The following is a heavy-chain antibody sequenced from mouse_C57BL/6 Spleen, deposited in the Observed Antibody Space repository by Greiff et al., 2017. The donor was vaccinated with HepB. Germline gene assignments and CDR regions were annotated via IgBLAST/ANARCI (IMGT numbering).Heavy chain of an antibody. D-gene: IGHD2-2*01. CDR3: TFGYDGPSYYAMDY. V-gene: IGHV14-4*01. CDR2: IDPENGDT. CDR1: GFNIKDDY. Sequence: VQLKQSGAELVRPGASVKLSCTASGFNIKDDYMHWVKQRPEQGLEWIGWIDPENGDTEYASKFQGKATITADTSSNTAYLQLSSLTSEDTAVYYGTFGYDGPSYYAMDYWGQGTSVTVSS. J-gene: IGHJ4*01.